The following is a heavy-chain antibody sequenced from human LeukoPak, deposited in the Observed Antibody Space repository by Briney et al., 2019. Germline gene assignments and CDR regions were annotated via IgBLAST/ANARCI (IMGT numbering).Heavy chain of an antibody. Sequence: PGGSLRLSCAASGFTFDDYTMHWVRQAPGQGLEWVSLISWDGGSTYYADSVKGRFTISRDNSKNSLYLQMNSLRTEDTALYYCAKDLRRWGGYCSSTSCYSRGAFDYWGQGTLVTVSS. CDR3: AKDLRRWGGYCSSTSCYSRGAFDY. CDR2: ISWDGGST. CDR1: GFTFDDYT. V-gene: IGHV3-43*01. D-gene: IGHD2-2*01. J-gene: IGHJ4*02.